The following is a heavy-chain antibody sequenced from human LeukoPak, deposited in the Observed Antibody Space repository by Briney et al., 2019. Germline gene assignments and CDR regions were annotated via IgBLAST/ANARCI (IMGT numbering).Heavy chain of an antibody. J-gene: IGHJ4*02. CDR1: GYTFTSNY. CDR2: ISPSGAST. D-gene: IGHD6-13*01. V-gene: IGHV1-46*01. Sequence: ASVKVSCKSFGYTFTSNYMHWVRQAPGQGPEWMGVISPSGASTTYAQTFQGRVTLTRDMSTSTDYLELSSLRSEDTAVYYCARGTGYSSSWPPHWGQGTLVTVSS. CDR3: ARGTGYSSSWPPH.